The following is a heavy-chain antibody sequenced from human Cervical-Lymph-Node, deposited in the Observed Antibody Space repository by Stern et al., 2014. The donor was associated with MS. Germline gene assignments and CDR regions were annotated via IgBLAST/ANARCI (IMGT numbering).Heavy chain of an antibody. Sequence: VQLVESGEGLVQPGGSLRLTCSASGFTFSSYWMSWVRQAPGKGLEWVANIKQDGSERYYGDSVKGRFTISRDNAERSLYLQMHSLRGEDTAAYYCVRGSRSWFPLYYFDYWGQGVQVTVSS. CDR1: GFTFSSYW. CDR2: IKQDGSER. J-gene: IGHJ4*02. CDR3: VRGSRSWFPLYYFDY. V-gene: IGHV3-7*04. D-gene: IGHD6-13*01.